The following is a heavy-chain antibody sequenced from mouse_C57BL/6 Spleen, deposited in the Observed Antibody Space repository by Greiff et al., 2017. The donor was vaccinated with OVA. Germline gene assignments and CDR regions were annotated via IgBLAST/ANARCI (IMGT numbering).Heavy chain of an antibody. CDR1: GFTFSSYA. CDR2: ISSGGDYI. CDR3: TRGESLGPYYFDY. D-gene: IGHD4-1*01. J-gene: IGHJ2*01. Sequence: EVKLMESGEGLVKPGGSLKLSCAASGFTFSSYAMSWVRQTPEKRLEWVAYISSGGDYIYYADTVKGRFTISRDNARNTLYLQMSSLKSEDTAMYYCTRGESLGPYYFDYWGQGTTLTVSS. V-gene: IGHV5-9-1*02.